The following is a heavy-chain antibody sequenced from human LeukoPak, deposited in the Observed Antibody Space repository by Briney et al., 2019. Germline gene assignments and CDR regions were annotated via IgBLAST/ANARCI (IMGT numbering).Heavy chain of an antibody. D-gene: IGHD2-15*01. CDR2: TYYRSKWYN. J-gene: IGHJ3*02. Sequence: QILSLTCAISGDSVSSNSAAWNWIRQSPSRGLEWLGRTYYRSKWYNDYAVSMKSRITVNPDTSKNQFSLQLNSVTPEDTAMYYCVRGGGAFDIWGQGTMVTVSS. CDR1: GDSVSSNSAA. CDR3: VRGGGAFDI. V-gene: IGHV6-1*01.